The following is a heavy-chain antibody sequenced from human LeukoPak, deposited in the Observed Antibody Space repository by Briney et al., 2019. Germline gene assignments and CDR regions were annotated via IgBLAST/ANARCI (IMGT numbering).Heavy chain of an antibody. V-gene: IGHV3-30*02. Sequence: GGSLRLSCAASGLIFSSCGMHWVRQAPGKGLEWVAFLQYDGSEIYYAESVKGRFIISRDNSKNTLYLQMNSLRSEDTAVYYCVSEERAVKDSWGQGTLVSVSS. CDR1: GLIFSSCG. D-gene: IGHD3-10*01. CDR3: VSEERAVKDS. J-gene: IGHJ4*02. CDR2: LQYDGSEI.